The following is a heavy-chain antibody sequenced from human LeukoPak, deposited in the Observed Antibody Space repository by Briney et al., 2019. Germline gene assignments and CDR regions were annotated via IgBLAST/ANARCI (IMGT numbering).Heavy chain of an antibody. V-gene: IGHV4-30-2*01. J-gene: IGHJ3*02. Sequence: PSETLSLTCTVSGGSISSGGYYWSWIRQPPGKGLEWIGYIYHSGSTYYNPSLKSRVTISVDRSKNQFSPKLSSVTAADTAVYYCARVGDQLLYDAFDIWGQGTMVTVSS. CDR2: IYHSGST. D-gene: IGHD2-2*01. CDR1: GGSISSGGYY. CDR3: ARVGDQLLYDAFDI.